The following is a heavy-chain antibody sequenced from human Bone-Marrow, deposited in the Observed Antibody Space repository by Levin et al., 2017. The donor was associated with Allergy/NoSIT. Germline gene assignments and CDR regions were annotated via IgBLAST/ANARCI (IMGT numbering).Heavy chain of an antibody. CDR1: GFTFPDYY. J-gene: IGHJ6*02. V-gene: IGHV3-11*01. Sequence: GGSLRLSCVASGFTFPDYYMGWVRQAPGKGLEWISYTRSRGSTVYYADSVKGRFTVSRDNAENTLYVQMNSLRAEDTAVYYCARVRGSDVSTANYYYYGMDVWGQGTTVVVS. D-gene: IGHD3-10*01. CDR3: ARVRGSDVSTANYYYYGMDV. CDR2: TRSRGSTV.